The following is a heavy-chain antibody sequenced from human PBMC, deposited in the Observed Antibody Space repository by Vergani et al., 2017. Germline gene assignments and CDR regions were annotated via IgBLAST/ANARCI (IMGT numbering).Heavy chain of an antibody. CDR1: GGSLSGYY. CDR3: ARRXDRWETLLRDDFDV. V-gene: IGHV4-34*01. J-gene: IGHJ3*01. D-gene: IGHD1-26*01. CDR2: INHSGTI. Sequence: QVQLQQWGPGLLKPSETLFLTCAVYGGSLSGYYWSWIRLAPGKGLEWIGEINHSGTINYNPTLKSPFNVSIDTSRDHFSLKLRSVSAADTAVYFCARRXDRWETLLRDDFDVWGQGTFVTVSP.